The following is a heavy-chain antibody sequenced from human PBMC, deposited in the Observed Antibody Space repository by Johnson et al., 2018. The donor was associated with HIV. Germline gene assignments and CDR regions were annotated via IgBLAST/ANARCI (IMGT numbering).Heavy chain of an antibody. CDR2: IYSGGST. CDR3: ARDFGYYYDRWAFDI. V-gene: IGHV3-66*01. J-gene: IGHJ3*02. Sequence: MQLVESGGGLVQPGGSLRLSCAASGFTVSNNYMSWVRQAPGKGLEWVSVIYSGGSTHSADSVKGRFPISRDNSKNTLYLQINSLRVEDTAGYYCARDFGYYYDRWAFDIWGQGTMVTVSS. D-gene: IGHD3-22*01. CDR1: GFTVSNNY.